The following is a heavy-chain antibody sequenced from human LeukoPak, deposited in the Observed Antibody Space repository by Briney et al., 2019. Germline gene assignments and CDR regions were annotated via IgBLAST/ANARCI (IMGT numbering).Heavy chain of an antibody. CDR1: GFTFRSYA. V-gene: IGHV3-23*01. CDR2: ISGNGDST. J-gene: IGHJ4*02. CDR3: AKDRSGYSGGWSHDY. Sequence: GGSLRLSCAASGFTFRSYAMSWVRQAPGKGLEWVSAISGNGDSTYYADSVKGRFTISRDNSENMVYLQMNSLRDEDTAIYYCAKDRSGYSGGWSHDYWGQGTLVTVSS. D-gene: IGHD6-19*01.